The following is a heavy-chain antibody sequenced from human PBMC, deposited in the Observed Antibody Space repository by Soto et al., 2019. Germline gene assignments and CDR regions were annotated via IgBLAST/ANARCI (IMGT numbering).Heavy chain of an antibody. CDR2: INDSGST. Sequence: SETLSLTCAVYGGSFSGYYWSWVRQPPGKGLEWIGEINDSGSTNYNPSLKSRVTISVDTSKNQFSLKLSSVTAADTAVYHCEGRGVAARGCFDPWGQGTLVTVS. V-gene: IGHV4-34*01. CDR3: EGRGVAARGCFDP. CDR1: GGSFSGYY. J-gene: IGHJ5*02. D-gene: IGHD6-6*01.